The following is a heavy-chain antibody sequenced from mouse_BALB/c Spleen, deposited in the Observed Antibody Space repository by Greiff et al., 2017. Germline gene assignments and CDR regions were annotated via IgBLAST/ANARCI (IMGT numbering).Heavy chain of an antibody. V-gene: IGHV5-12-1*01. Sequence: DVMLVESGGGLVKPGGSLKLSCAASGFAFSSYDMSWVRQTPEKRLEWVAYISSGGGSTYYPDTVKGRFTISRDNAKNTLYLQMSSLKSEDTAMYYCARLGHYFDYWGQGTTLTVSS. CDR1: GFAFSSYD. CDR3: ARLGHYFDY. CDR2: ISSGGGST. J-gene: IGHJ2*01.